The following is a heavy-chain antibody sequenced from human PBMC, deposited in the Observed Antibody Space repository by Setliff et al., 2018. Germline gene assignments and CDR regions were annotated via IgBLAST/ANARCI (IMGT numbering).Heavy chain of an antibody. CDR3: ARHFRSSKVQFLEYLTDYYFDS. CDR2: IYHRGST. D-gene: IGHD3-3*01. CDR1: GGSISSSNYY. V-gene: IGHV4-39*01. J-gene: IGHJ4*02. Sequence: SETLSLTCTVSGGSISSSNYYWGWIRQPPGKGLEWIGSIYHRGSTYYNPSLKSRVTISVDTSNNHFSLKLSSVTAADTAVYYCARHFRSSKVQFLEYLTDYYFDSWGQGTRVTVSS.